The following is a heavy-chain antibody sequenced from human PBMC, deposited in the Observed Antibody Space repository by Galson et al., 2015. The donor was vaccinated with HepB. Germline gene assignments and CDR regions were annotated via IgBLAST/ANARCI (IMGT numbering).Heavy chain of an antibody. CDR1: GGTFSSYA. CDR2: IIPILGIA. J-gene: IGHJ3*02. Sequence: SVKVSCKASGGTFSSYAISWVRQAPGQGLEWMGRIIPILGIANYAQKFQGRVTITADKSTSTAYMELSSLRSEDTAVYYCASWISLGYYYDSSGPRRAFDIWGQGTMVTVSS. CDR3: ASWISLGYYYDSSGPRRAFDI. V-gene: IGHV1-69*04. D-gene: IGHD3-22*01.